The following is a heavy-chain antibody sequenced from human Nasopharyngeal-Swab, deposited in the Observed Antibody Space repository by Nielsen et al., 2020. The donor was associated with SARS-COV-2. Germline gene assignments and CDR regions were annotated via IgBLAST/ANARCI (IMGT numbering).Heavy chain of an antibody. D-gene: IGHD1-26*01. CDR1: GFTFSSYW. CDR2: INSDGSST. J-gene: IGHJ3*02. V-gene: IGHV3-74*01. CDR3: ARDGTTWELLDAFDI. Sequence: GEALKISCAAGGFTFSSYWMHWVRQAPGKGLVWVSRINSDGSSTSYADSVKGRFTISRDNAKNTLYLQMNSLSAEDTAVYYCARDGTTWELLDAFDIWGQGTMVTVSS.